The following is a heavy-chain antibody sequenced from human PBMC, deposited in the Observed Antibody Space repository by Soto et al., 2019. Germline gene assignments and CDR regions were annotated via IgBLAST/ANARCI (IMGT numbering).Heavy chain of an antibody. CDR1: GGSISSGGYY. V-gene: IGHV4-31*03. J-gene: IGHJ4*02. CDR2: IYYSGST. CDR3: ARGRYYDSSGSTIDY. Sequence: QVQLQESGPGLVKPSQTLSLTCTVSGGSISSGGYYWSWIRQHPGKGLEWIGYIYYSGSTYYNPSLKSRVTISVDTSKNQFSLKLRSVTAADTAVYYCARGRYYDSSGSTIDYWGQGTLVTVSS. D-gene: IGHD3-22*01.